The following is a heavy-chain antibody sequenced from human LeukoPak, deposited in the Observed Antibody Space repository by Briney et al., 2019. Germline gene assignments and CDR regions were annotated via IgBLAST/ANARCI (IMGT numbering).Heavy chain of an antibody. CDR3: AKVWFGELSPNDAFDI. D-gene: IGHD3-10*01. CDR1: GFTFDDYA. CDR2: ISWNSGSI. J-gene: IGHJ3*02. V-gene: IGHV3-9*01. Sequence: GGSLRLSCAASGFTFDDYAMHWVRQAPGKGLEWVSGISWNSGSIGYADSVKGRFTISRDNSKNTLYLQMNSLRAEDTAVYYCAKVWFGELSPNDAFDIWGQGTMVTVSS.